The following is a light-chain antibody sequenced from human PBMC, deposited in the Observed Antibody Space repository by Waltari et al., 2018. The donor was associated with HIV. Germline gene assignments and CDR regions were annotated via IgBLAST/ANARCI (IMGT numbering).Light chain of an antibody. V-gene: IGKV1-6*01. CDR3: LQNYFYPRT. J-gene: IGKJ1*01. Sequence: ALQMTQSPSSLSASVGDTVTITCRSGRDIKNDLGWYQHKPGTAPRLLIFAASRLQTGGSSRFSGSGSGTDFTLTITNLQPEDFATYYCLQNYFYPRTFGPGTRVEF. CDR2: AAS. CDR1: RDIKND.